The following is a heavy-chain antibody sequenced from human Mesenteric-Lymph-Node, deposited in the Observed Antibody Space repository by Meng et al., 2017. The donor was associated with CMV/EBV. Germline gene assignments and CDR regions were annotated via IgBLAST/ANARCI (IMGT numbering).Heavy chain of an antibody. D-gene: IGHD6-19*01. J-gene: IGHJ4*02. CDR1: GFTFSSYS. Sequence: GESLKISCAASGFTFSSYSMNWVRQAPGKGLEWVSSISSSSSYIYYADSVKGRFTISRDNAKNSLYLQMNSLRAEDTAVYYCARTVAGRKTFDYWGQGTLVTVSS. CDR2: ISSSSSYI. CDR3: ARTVAGRKTFDY. V-gene: IGHV3-21*06.